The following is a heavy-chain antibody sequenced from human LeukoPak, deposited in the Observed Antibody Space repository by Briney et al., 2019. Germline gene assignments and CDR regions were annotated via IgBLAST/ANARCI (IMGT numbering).Heavy chain of an antibody. CDR1: GFTFSSYA. J-gene: IGHJ6*02. D-gene: IGHD3-3*01. Sequence: GGSLRLSCAASGFTFSSYAMSWVRRAPGKGLEWVSAISGSGGSTYYADSVKGRFTISRDNSKNTLYLQMNSLRAEDTAVYYCAKSVAIYFYYGLDVWGQGTTVAVSS. CDR2: ISGSGGST. V-gene: IGHV3-23*01. CDR3: AKSVAIYFYYGLDV.